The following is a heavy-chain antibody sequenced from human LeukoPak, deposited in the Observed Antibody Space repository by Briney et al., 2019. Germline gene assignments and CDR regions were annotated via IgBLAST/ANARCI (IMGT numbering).Heavy chain of an antibody. CDR1: GGTFSSYA. V-gene: IGHV1-69*01. Sequence: GASVKVSCKASGGTFSSYAISRVRQAPGQGLEWMGGIIPIFGTANYAQKFQGRVTITADESTSTAYMELSSLRSEDTAVYYCARGPSLGYCSGGSCYSLDYWGQGTLVTVSS. CDR2: IIPIFGTA. D-gene: IGHD2-15*01. J-gene: IGHJ4*02. CDR3: ARGPSLGYCSGGSCYSLDY.